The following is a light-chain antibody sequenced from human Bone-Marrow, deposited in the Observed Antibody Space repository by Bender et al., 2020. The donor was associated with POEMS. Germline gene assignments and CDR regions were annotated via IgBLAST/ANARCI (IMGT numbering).Light chain of an antibody. V-gene: IGLV2-11*01. CDR2: DVD. CDR3: CSYAGTHTFV. J-gene: IGLJ1*01. Sequence: QSALTQPRSMSGSLGQSVTISCTGTSSDGYNYVSWYQQHPGKAPKLMIYDVDKRPSGISVRFSGSKSGNTASLTISGLQAEDEADYYCCSYAGTHTFVSGPGTKVTVL. CDR1: SSDGYNY.